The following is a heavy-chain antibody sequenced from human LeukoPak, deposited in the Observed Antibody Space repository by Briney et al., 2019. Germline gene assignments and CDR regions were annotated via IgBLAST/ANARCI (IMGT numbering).Heavy chain of an antibody. D-gene: IGHD2-2*01. CDR2: IIPDSGGA. Sequence: ASVTVSCKTSGYTFTNYYVHWVRQAPGQGLEWMGYIIPDSGGADYDQRFQGRVTMTRDKSISTVYMELSSLRSDDTAVYYCSTEDKYCGSANCGKYWGQGTLVPVSS. J-gene: IGHJ1*01. CDR1: GYTFTNYY. CDR3: STEDKYCGSANCGKY. V-gene: IGHV1-2*02.